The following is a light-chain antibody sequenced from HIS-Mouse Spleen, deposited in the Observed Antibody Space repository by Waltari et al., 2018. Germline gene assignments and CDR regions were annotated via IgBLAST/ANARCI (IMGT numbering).Light chain of an antibody. CDR1: QSISSW. Sequence: DIHITQSPSTLSASVGDRVTITCRASQSISSWLAWYQQKPGKAPKLLIYKASSLESGVPSRFSGSGSGTEFTLTISSLQPDDFATYYCQQYRTFGQGTKVEIK. J-gene: IGKJ1*01. CDR3: QQYRT. CDR2: KAS. V-gene: IGKV1-5*03.